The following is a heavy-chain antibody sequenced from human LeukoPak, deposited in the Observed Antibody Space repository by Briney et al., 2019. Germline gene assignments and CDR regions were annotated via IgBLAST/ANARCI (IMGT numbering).Heavy chain of an antibody. CDR3: AKVGTYYDILTGYRDY. J-gene: IGHJ4*02. V-gene: IGHV3-30*02. D-gene: IGHD3-9*01. CDR2: IRYDGSNK. CDR1: GFTFSSYS. Sequence: GGSLRLSCAASGFTFSSYSMHWVRQAPGKGLEWVAFIRYDGSNKYYADSVKGRFTISRDNSKNTLYLQMNSLRDEDTAVYYCAKVGTYYDILTGYRDYWGQGTLVTVSS.